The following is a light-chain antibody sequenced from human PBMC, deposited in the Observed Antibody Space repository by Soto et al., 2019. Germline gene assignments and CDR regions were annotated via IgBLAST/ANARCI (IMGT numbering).Light chain of an antibody. J-gene: IGKJ2*02. CDR3: QQYYRSCT. V-gene: IGKV1-5*01. CDR2: DAS. CDR1: QSVTDW. Sequence: DIQLTQSPSTLSASVGDRVTITCRASQSVTDWLAWYQQKPGKAPKLLIYDASNLQSGVPSRFSGSGSGTEFPLTIRSLQAYDFATYYCQQYYRSCTFGQGTKVEIK.